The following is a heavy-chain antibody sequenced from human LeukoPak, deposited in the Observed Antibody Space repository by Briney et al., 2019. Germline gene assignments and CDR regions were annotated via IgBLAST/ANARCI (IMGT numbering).Heavy chain of an antibody. J-gene: IGHJ4*02. V-gene: IGHV1-2*02. CDR1: GHTFSAYY. CDR3: ARKKVDVVSTYDY. Sequence: ASVTVSCKSSGHTFSAYYMHWVRQAPGQGLEWMGWINPHSGATHSAQKFQGRVTMTRDTSISTDYMELSSLTSDDTAVYYCARKKVDVVSTYDYWGQGTLVTVSS. CDR2: INPHSGAT. D-gene: IGHD5/OR15-5a*01.